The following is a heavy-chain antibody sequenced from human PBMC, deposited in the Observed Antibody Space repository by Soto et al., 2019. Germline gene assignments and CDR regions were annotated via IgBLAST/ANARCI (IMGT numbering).Heavy chain of an antibody. CDR3: ARDPPITIFGVVIRRGGWFDP. J-gene: IGHJ5*02. V-gene: IGHV4-39*02. CDR2: IYYSGST. CDR1: GGSISSSSYY. D-gene: IGHD3-3*01. Sequence: QLQLQESGPGLVKPSETLSLTCTVSGGSISSSSYYWGWIRQPPGKVLEWLGSIYYSGSTYYNPSLKSRVTISVDTSKNQFSLKLSSVTAADTAVYYCARDPPITIFGVVIRRGGWFDPWGQGTLVTVSS.